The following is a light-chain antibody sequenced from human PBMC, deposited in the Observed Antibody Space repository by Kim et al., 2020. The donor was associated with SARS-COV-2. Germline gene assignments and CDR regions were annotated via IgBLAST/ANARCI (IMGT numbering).Light chain of an antibody. J-gene: IGKJ2*01. CDR2: GAS. Sequence: EIMMTQSPATLSVSLGDRATLSCRASQSVSSRVAWYQQKPGQAPSLVIYGASIRATGVPARVTGSGSGTQFTFTISSLQSEDFGVYYWHQYDNWPYTFGQGTKLEI. CDR3: HQYDNWPYT. CDR1: QSVSSR. V-gene: IGKV3D-15*01.